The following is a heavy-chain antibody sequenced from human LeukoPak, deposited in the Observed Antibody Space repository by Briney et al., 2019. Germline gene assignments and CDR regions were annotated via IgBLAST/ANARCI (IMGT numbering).Heavy chain of an antibody. CDR1: GSTFSSYS. V-gene: IGHV3-48*01. J-gene: IGHJ5*02. Sequence: GGSLRLSCAAPGSTFSSYSMNWVGQAQGKGLEWVSYISSSSSTIYYADSVKGRFTISRDNAKNSLYLQMNSLRAEDTAVYYCARDRGSSSWYWFDPWGQGTLVTVSS. CDR2: ISSSSSTI. D-gene: IGHD6-13*01. CDR3: ARDRGSSSWYWFDP.